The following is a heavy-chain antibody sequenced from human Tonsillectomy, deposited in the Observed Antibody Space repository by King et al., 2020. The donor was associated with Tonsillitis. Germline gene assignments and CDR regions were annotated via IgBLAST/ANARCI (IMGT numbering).Heavy chain of an antibody. J-gene: IGHJ4*02. V-gene: IGHV3-74*01. Sequence: VQLVESGGGLVQPGGSLRLSCAASGFTFSSYWMHWVRQAPGKGLVWGSRINSDGSSTSYADSVKGRFTISRDNAKNTLYLQMNSLRAEDTAVYYCARDLGGYSYGFNYWGQGTLVTVSS. CDR3: ARDLGGYSYGFNY. D-gene: IGHD5-18*01. CDR1: GFTFSSYW. CDR2: INSDGSST.